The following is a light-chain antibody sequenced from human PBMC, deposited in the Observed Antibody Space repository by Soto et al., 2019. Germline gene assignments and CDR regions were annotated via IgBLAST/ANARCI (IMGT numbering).Light chain of an antibody. CDR2: DAS. Sequence: EIVLTQSPATLSLSPGERATLSCRASQSVSSSLAWYQQKPGQAPRLLIYDASNRATDIPARFSGSGSGTDFTLTISSLEPEDFAVYYYQQRGDWPSTFGQGTKLEIK. J-gene: IGKJ2*01. CDR1: QSVSSS. CDR3: QQRGDWPST. V-gene: IGKV3-11*01.